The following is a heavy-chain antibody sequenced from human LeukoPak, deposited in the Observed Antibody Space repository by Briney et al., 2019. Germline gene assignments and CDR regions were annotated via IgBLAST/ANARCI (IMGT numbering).Heavy chain of an antibody. CDR2: IRYDGSNK. CDR1: GFTFSSYG. D-gene: IGHD3-10*01. V-gene: IGHV3-30*02. J-gene: IGHJ6*03. Sequence: PGGSLRLSCAASGFTFSSYGMHWVRQAPGKGLEWVAFIRYDGSNKYYADSVKGRFTISRDNSKNTLYLQMNSLRAEDTAVYYCARPNGSGRYYYYYFLDVWGKRTTVTISS. CDR3: ARPNGSGRYYYYYFLDV.